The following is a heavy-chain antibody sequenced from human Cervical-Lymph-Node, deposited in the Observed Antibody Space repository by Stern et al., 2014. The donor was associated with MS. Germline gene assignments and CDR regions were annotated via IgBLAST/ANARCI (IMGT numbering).Heavy chain of an antibody. V-gene: IGHV4-31*03. CDR2: VDYSGST. Sequence: QVQLQESGPGLVKPSQTLSLTCTVSGGSISSGVFYWSWIRQYPGKGLEWIGNVDYSGSTYYNPSLKSRVTISVDSSKNQYSLKLSSVTAADTAVYYCARVIAFGDLPEYYFDYWGQGTLVTVSS. CDR3: ARVIAFGDLPEYYFDY. J-gene: IGHJ4*02. D-gene: IGHD3-10*01. CDR1: GGSISSGVFY.